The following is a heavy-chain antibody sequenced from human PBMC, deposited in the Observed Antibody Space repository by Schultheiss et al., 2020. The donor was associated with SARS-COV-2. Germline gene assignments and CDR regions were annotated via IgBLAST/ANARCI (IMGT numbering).Heavy chain of an antibody. CDR3: ARASGPAGSHLFDP. J-gene: IGHJ5*02. D-gene: IGHD2-2*01. CDR2: ISGSGGST. CDR1: GFTFSSYA. Sequence: GGSLRLSCAASGFTFSSYAMSWVRQAPGKGLEWVSAISGSGGSTYYADSVKGRFTISRDNSNNTVYLQMNSLRAEDTAVYYCARASGPAGSHLFDPWGQGTRVTVSS. V-gene: IGHV3-23*01.